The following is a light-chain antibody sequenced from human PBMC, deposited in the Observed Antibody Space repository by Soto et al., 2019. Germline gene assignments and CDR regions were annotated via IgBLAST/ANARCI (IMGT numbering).Light chain of an antibody. CDR3: AAWDDSLNGFV. CDR1: SSNIGGYT. J-gene: IGLJ1*01. CDR2: DNN. Sequence: QSVLTQPPSASGTPGQKVTISCSGGSSNIGGYTVNWYQQLPGTAPRLLIYDNNRRPSGVPDRFSGSKSGTSASLAISGLQSEDEGDSYCAAWDDSLNGFVFGTGTKLTVL. V-gene: IGLV1-44*01.